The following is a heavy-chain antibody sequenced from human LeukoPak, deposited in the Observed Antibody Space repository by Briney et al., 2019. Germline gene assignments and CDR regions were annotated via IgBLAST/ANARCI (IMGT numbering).Heavy chain of an antibody. CDR1: GFTFSSYA. CDR2: ISYDGSNK. J-gene: IGHJ4*02. Sequence: HPGGSLRLSCAASGFTFSSYAMHWVRQAPGKGLEWVAVISYDGSNKYYADSVKGRFTISRDNSKNTLYLQMNSLRAEDTAVYYCAKSTTDYWGQGTLVTVSS. D-gene: IGHD1-14*01. V-gene: IGHV3-30*04. CDR3: AKSTTDY.